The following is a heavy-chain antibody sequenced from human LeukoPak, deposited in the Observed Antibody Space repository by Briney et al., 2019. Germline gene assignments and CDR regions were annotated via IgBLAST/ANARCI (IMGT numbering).Heavy chain of an antibody. CDR3: ARDSNEYYDYFFDY. CDR1: GGSISSYY. J-gene: IGHJ4*02. Sequence: SETLSLTCTVSGGSISSYYWSWIRQPPGKGLEWIGYIYYSGSTNYNPSLKSRVTISVDTSKNQFSLKLSSVTAADTAVYYCARDSNEYYDYFFDYWGQGTLVTVSS. V-gene: IGHV4-59*01. D-gene: IGHD3-3*01. CDR2: IYYSGST.